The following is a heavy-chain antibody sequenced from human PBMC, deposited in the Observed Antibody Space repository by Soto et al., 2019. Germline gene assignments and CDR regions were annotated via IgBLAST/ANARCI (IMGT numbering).Heavy chain of an antibody. CDR2: IYYNGST. V-gene: IGHV4-30-4*01. CDR1: GGSISSGDYY. CDR3: GRWVRFLDFFDY. J-gene: IGHJ4*02. Sequence: QVQLQESGPGLVKPSQTLSLTCTVSGGSISSGDYYWSWIGQPPAKGLEWIVYIYYNGSTYYNPSLKSRLTISVVTSKNQFSLKLSYVTAADTAVYYCGRWVRFLDFFDYWGQGTLVTVSS. D-gene: IGHD3-3*01.